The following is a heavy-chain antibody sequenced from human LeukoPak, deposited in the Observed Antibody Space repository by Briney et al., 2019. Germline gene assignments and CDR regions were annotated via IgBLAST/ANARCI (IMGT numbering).Heavy chain of an antibody. D-gene: IGHD3-9*01. CDR3: VRGILSDDTLTGP. CDR2: ISTYNGDT. V-gene: IGHV1-18*01. Sequence: ASVKVSCKASGYTFNRYGINWVRQAPGQGLEWMGWISTYNGDTHYGQKVQGRVTMTTDTSTNTAYMELRSLTSDDTAVYYCVRGILSDDTLTGPWGQGTLVTVSS. CDR1: GYTFNRYG. J-gene: IGHJ5*02.